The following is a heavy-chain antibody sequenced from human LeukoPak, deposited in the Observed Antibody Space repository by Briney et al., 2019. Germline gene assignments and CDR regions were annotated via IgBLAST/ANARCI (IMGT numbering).Heavy chain of an antibody. Sequence: SETLSLTCAVYGGSFSGYYWSWIRQPPGKGLEWIGEINHSGSTNYNPSLKSRVTISVDTSKNQFSLKLSSVTAADTAVYYCARGAIVTTSNWFDPWGQGTLVTVSS. J-gene: IGHJ5*02. CDR1: GGSFSGYY. D-gene: IGHD5-12*01. CDR2: INHSGST. V-gene: IGHV4-34*01. CDR3: ARGAIVTTSNWFDP.